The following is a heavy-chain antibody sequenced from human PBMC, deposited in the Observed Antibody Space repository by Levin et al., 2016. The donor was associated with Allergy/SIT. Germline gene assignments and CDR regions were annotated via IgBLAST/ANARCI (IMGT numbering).Heavy chain of an antibody. CDR3: ASHPTSSSWYHSPH. J-gene: IGHJ4*02. CDR2: IYYTGST. Sequence: SETLSLTCTVSGDSISSSSYFWGWIRQPPGKGLEWIGNIYYTGSTYYNPSLKSRVIISVDTSKNQFSLKLSSVTAADTAFYYCASHPTSSSWYHSPHWGQGTLVTVSS. CDR1: GDSISSSSYF. V-gene: IGHV4-39*01. D-gene: IGHD6-13*01.